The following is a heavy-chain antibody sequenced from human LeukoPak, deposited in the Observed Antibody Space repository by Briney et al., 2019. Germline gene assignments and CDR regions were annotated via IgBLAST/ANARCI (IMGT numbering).Heavy chain of an antibody. CDR2: IRSKANSYAT. D-gene: IGHD3-22*01. CDR1: GFTFSGSA. J-gene: IGHJ5*02. Sequence: GGSLRLSCAASGFTFSGSAMHWVRQASGKGLEWVGRIRSKANSYATAYAASVKGRFTISRDDSKNTAYLQMNSLKTEDTAVYYCTSTDYCDSSGYSGGFDPWGQGTLVTVSS. V-gene: IGHV3-73*01. CDR3: TSTDYCDSSGYSGGFDP.